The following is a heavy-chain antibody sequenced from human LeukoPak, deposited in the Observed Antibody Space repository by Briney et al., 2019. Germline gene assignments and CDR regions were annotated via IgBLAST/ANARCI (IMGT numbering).Heavy chain of an antibody. CDR1: GITLSNYG. J-gene: IGHJ4*02. CDR3: AKRGVVIRVILVGFHKEAYYFDS. Sequence: GGSLRLSCAVSGITLSNYGMSWVRQAPGKGLEWVAGISDSGGRTNYADSVKGRFTISRDNHKNTLYLQMNSLRAEDTAVYFCAKRGVVIRVILVGFHKEAYYFDSWGQGALVTVSS. D-gene: IGHD3-22*01. V-gene: IGHV3-23*01. CDR2: ISDSGGRT.